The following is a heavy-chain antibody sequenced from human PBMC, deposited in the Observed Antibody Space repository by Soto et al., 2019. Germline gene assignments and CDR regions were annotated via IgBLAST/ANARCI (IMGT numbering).Heavy chain of an antibody. CDR3: ARDLVRGVPYNWFDP. V-gene: IGHV1-18*01. CDR1: GYTFTSYG. Sequence: QVQLVQSGAEVKKPGASVKVSCKASGYTFTSYGISWVRQAPGQGLEWMGWISAYNGNTNYAQKLQGRVTMTTDTSXXTAYMELRSPRSDDTAVYYCARDLVRGVPYNWFDPWGQGPLVTVSS. D-gene: IGHD3-10*01. CDR2: ISAYNGNT. J-gene: IGHJ5*02.